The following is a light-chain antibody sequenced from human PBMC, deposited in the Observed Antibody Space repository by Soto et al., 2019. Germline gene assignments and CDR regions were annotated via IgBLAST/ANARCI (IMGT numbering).Light chain of an antibody. J-gene: IGLJ1*01. Sequence: SVLTKPPSVSGAPGERVTISCNRSSSNIGAGYDVHWYQQLPGTAPKLLIYGNSNRPSGVPDRFSGSKSGTSASLAITGLQAEDEADYYCQSYDSSLSGAYVFGTGTKVTVL. CDR3: QSYDSSLSGAYV. CDR1: SSNIGAGYD. V-gene: IGLV1-40*01. CDR2: GNS.